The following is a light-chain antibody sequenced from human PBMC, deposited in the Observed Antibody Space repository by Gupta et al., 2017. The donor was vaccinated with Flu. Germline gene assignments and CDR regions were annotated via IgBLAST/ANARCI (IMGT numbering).Light chain of an antibody. CDR2: EVT. J-gene: IGLJ2*01. Sequence: QSALIQPASVSGSPGQSITISCTGTGSDVGGYDYVSWYQQHPGKAPKVIIYEVTNRPSGVSNRFSGSKSGSTASLTISGLQAEDEADYYCSSYTSSTTVLFGGGTKLTVL. CDR3: SSYTSSTTVL. V-gene: IGLV2-14*01. CDR1: GSDVGGYDY.